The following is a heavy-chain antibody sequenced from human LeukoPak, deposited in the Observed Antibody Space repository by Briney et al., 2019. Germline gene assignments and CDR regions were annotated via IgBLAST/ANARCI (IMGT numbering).Heavy chain of an antibody. V-gene: IGHV3-21*01. CDR2: ISSGSSYI. Sequence: GGSLRLSCAASGFTFSSYTMNWVRQAPGKGLEWVSSISSGSSYIYYADSMKGRFTISRDNAKNSLYLQVNSLRAEDTAVYYCARHGPLRGLEYYYYYMDVWGKGTTVTISS. CDR3: ARHGPLRGLEYYYYYMDV. J-gene: IGHJ6*03. D-gene: IGHD3-10*01. CDR1: GFTFSSYT.